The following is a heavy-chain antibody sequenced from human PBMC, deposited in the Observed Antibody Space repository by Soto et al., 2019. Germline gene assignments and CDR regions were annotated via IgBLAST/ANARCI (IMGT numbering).Heavy chain of an antibody. CDR3: ARIEIGGPTIFRNNYYGMDV. V-gene: IGHV1-46*01. J-gene: IGHJ6*02. Sequence: ASVKVSCKASGYTITSHYMHWVRQAPGQGLEWMGVINPSGGSTSYAQKFQGRVTMTRDTSTSTVYMELSSLRSEDTAVYYCARIEIGGPTIFRNNYYGMDVWGQGTTVPVPS. CDR1: GYTITSHY. D-gene: IGHD3-9*01. CDR2: INPSGGST.